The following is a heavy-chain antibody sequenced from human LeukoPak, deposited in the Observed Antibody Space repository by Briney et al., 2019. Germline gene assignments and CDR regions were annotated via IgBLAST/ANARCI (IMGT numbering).Heavy chain of an antibody. Sequence: PSETLSLTCAVYGGSFSGYYWSWIRQPPGKGLEWIGEINHSGSTNYNPSLKSRVTISVDTSKNQFSLELSSVTAADTAVYYCARLRVRGVIITSGYYMDVWGKGTTVTISS. J-gene: IGHJ6*03. CDR1: GGSFSGYY. D-gene: IGHD3-10*01. V-gene: IGHV4-34*01. CDR3: ARLRVRGVIITSGYYMDV. CDR2: INHSGST.